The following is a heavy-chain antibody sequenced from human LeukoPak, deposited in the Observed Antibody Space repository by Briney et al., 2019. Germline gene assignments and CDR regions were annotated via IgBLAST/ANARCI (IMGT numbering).Heavy chain of an antibody. CDR3: ANMYSSSIPFDY. V-gene: IGHV3-30*02. D-gene: IGHD6-6*01. J-gene: IGHJ4*02. CDR1: GFTFNNYG. CDR2: IRYDGSNT. Sequence: GGSLRLSCAASGFTFNNYGMHWVRQAPGKGLEWLAFIRYDGSNTYYADSVKGRFTVSRDDSKNTLYLQMNSLRGDDTAVYYCANMYSSSIPFDYWGQGTLVTVSS.